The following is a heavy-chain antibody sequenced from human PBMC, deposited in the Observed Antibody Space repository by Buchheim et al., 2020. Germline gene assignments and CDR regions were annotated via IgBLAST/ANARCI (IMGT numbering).Heavy chain of an antibody. V-gene: IGHV3-7*01. D-gene: IGHD1-26*01. CDR2: IKQDGSEK. CDR1: GFTFSSYW. CDR3: ARDLHGYSGSKLYDVK. Sequence: EVQLVESGGGLVQPGGSLRLSCAASGFTFSSYWMSWVRQAPGKGLEWVANIKQDGSEKYYVDSVKGRFTISRDNAKKSLYLQMNRLRAEETAVYYCARDLHGYSGSKLYDVKWGQGTL. J-gene: IGHJ4*02.